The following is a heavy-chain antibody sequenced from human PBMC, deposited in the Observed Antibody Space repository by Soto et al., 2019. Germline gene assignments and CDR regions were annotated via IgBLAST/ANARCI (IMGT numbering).Heavy chain of an antibody. V-gene: IGHV3-48*02. J-gene: IGHJ4*01. CDR3: ARDYGSGSYWGYLDY. D-gene: IGHD3-10*01. Sequence: PGGAVRLSCAASGFTFSVYSMNWVRQAPGKGLEWVSYISSSSSTRYYADSVKGRFAISRDNAKNSLFLQMNSLRDEDTAVYYCARDYGSGSYWGYLDYPGPGTLVTVSS. CDR1: GFTFSVYS. CDR2: ISSSSSTR.